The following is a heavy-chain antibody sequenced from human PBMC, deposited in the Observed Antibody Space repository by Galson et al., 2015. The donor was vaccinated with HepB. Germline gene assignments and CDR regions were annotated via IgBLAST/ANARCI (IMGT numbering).Heavy chain of an antibody. D-gene: IGHD4-17*01. CDR2: TSYDGSNK. J-gene: IGHJ4*02. V-gene: IGHV3-30*03. CDR1: GFTFSSYG. Sequence: SLRLSCAASGFTFSSYGMHWVRQAPGKGLEWVAITSYDGSNKYYVDSVQGRFTVSRDNSKNALYLHMNSLRPEDTAVYYCARGNYGDYVVDCWGQGTLVTVSS. CDR3: ARGNYGDYVVDC.